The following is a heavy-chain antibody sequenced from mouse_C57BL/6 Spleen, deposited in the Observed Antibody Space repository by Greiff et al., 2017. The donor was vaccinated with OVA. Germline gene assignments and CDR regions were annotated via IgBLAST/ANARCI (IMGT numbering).Heavy chain of an antibody. CDR3: ARKANWESYFDY. CDR2: ISNGGGST. Sequence: EVKLQESGGGLVQPGGSLKLSCAASGFTFSDYYMYWVRQTPEKRLEWVAYISNGGGSTYYPDTVKGRFTISRDNAKNTLYLQMSRLKSEDTAMYYWARKANWESYFDYWGQGTTLTVSS. V-gene: IGHV5-12*01. D-gene: IGHD4-1*01. CDR1: GFTFSDYY. J-gene: IGHJ2*01.